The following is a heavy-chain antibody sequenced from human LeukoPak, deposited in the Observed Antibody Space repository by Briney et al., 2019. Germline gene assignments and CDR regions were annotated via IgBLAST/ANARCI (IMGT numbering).Heavy chain of an antibody. J-gene: IGHJ6*02. CDR2: ISGSGGSP. CDR3: ANHRLQGHYGMDV. D-gene: IGHD5-24*01. CDR1: GFTFSSYA. Sequence: GGSLRLSCAASGFTFSSYAMSWVRQAPGKGLEWVSGISGSGGSPYYAESVKGRFTISRDNSKNTLCLQMNSLRAEDTAVYYCANHRLQGHYGMDVWGQGTTVTVSS. V-gene: IGHV3-23*01.